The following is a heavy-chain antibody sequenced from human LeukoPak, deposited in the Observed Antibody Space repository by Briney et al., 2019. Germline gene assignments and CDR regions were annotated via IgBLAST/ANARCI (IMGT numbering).Heavy chain of an antibody. J-gene: IGHJ4*02. CDR2: INHSGST. CDR1: GGSFSGYY. Sequence: SETLSLTCAVYGGSFSGYYWSWIRQPPGKGLEWIGEINHSGSTNYNPSLKSRVTISVDTSKNQFSLKLSSVTAADTAVYYCARGSTVVRGDDYWGQGTLVTVSS. D-gene: IGHD4-23*01. V-gene: IGHV4-34*01. CDR3: ARGSTVVRGDDY.